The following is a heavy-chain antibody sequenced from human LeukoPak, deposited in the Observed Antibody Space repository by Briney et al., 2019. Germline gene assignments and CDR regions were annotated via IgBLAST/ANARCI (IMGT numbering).Heavy chain of an antibody. Sequence: GGSLRLSCAASGFIFTSYAMHWVRQAPGKGLEWAAVISYDGSNKYYADSVKGRFTISRDNSKNTLSLQMNSLRAEDTAVYYCARDGGDGYRNDAFDIWGQGTMVTVSS. CDR1: GFIFTSYA. V-gene: IGHV3-30-3*01. D-gene: IGHD5-24*01. J-gene: IGHJ3*02. CDR2: ISYDGSNK. CDR3: ARDGGDGYRNDAFDI.